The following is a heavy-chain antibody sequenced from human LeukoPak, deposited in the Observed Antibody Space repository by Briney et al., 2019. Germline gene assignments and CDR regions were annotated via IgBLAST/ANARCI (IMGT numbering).Heavy chain of an antibody. CDR1: GGSISSSNW. V-gene: IGHV4-4*02. J-gene: IGHJ3*02. D-gene: IGHD3-22*01. Sequence: SGTLSLTCAVSGGSISSSNWWSWVRQPPGKGLEWIGEIYHNGSTNYNPSLKSRVTISVDKSKNQFSLKLSSVTAADTAVYYCARVSYGSSGYYAPDAFDIWGQGTMVTVSS. CDR3: ARVSYGSSGYYAPDAFDI. CDR2: IYHNGST.